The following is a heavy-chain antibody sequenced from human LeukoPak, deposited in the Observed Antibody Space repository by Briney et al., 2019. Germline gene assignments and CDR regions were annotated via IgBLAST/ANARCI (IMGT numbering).Heavy chain of an antibody. Sequence: ASVKVSCKASGYTFTSYGISWVRQAPGQGLEWMGWISAYNGNTNYAQKLQGRVTMTTDTSTSTAYMELRSLRSDDTAVYYCARAGRDGYNRKIKFDYWGQGTLVTVSS. V-gene: IGHV1-18*01. CDR3: ARAGRDGYNRKIKFDY. J-gene: IGHJ4*02. CDR2: ISAYNGNT. D-gene: IGHD5-24*01. CDR1: GYTFTSYG.